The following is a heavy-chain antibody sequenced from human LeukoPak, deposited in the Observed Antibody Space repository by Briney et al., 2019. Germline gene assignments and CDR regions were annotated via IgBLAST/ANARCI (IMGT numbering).Heavy chain of an antibody. D-gene: IGHD3-10*01. J-gene: IGHJ6*02. Sequence: GGSLRLSCAASGFTFNNYAIIWVRQTPAKGLEWVSTISGTGGSTYYAASVKGRFTISRDNSKNTLFLQMDSLRVEDTAVYYCAKRSYFGSGTFWYYYGLDVWGQGTTVTVSS. V-gene: IGHV3-23*01. CDR3: AKRSYFGSGTFWYYYGLDV. CDR1: GFTFNNYA. CDR2: ISGTGGST.